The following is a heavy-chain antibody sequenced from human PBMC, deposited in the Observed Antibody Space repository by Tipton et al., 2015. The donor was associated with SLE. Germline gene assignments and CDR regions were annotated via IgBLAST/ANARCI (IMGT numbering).Heavy chain of an antibody. D-gene: IGHD5-18*01. J-gene: IGHJ5*02. Sequence: GLVKPSETLSLTCTVSGGSISNYYWSWIRQSPGKGLEWIGYIYTSGSTNYNPSFKSRLTISVDTSRNQFSLRLASVIAADTAVYYCARLHGYSYGLNWFDPWGQGTLISVSS. V-gene: IGHV4-4*08. CDR3: ARLHGYSYGLNWFDP. CDR1: GGSISNYY. CDR2: IYTSGST.